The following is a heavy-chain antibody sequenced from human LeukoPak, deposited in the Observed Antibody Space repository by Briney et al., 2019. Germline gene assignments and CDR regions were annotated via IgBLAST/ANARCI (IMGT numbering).Heavy chain of an antibody. J-gene: IGHJ4*02. CDR1: GGSISSYY. V-gene: IGHV4-59*08. CDR2: IYYSGST. CDR3: ARQGWEPLRPYFDY. Sequence: SETLSLTCTVSGGSISSYYWSWIRQPPGKGLEWIGYIYYSGSTNYNPSLKSRVTISVDTSKNQFSLKLSSVTAADTAVYYCARQGWEPLRPYFDYWGQGTLVTVSS. D-gene: IGHD1-26*01.